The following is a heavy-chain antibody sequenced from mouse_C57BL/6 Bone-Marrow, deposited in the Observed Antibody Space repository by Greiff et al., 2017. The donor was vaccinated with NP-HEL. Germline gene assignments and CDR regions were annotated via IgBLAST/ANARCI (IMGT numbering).Heavy chain of an antibody. J-gene: IGHJ1*03. V-gene: IGHV1-50*01. Sequence: QVQLQQPGAELVKPGASVKLSCKASGYTFTSYWMQWVKQRPGQGLEWIEEIDPSDSYTNYNQKFKGKATLTVDTSSSTAYMQLSSLTSEDSAVYYCARSEFSYYYGSSHWYFDVWGTGTTVTVSS. CDR1: GYTFTSYW. CDR3: ARSEFSYYYGSSHWYFDV. D-gene: IGHD1-1*01. CDR2: IDPSDSYT.